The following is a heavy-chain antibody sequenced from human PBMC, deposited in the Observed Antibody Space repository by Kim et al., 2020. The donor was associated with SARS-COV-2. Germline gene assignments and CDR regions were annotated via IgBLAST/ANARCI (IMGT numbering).Heavy chain of an antibody. V-gene: IGHV1-3*01. J-gene: IGHJ6*02. Sequence: SQKFQGRVTITRDTSASTAYMELSSLRSEDTAVYYCARGRGLGSGWPLLVWGQGTTVTVSS. CDR3: ARGRGLGSGWPLLV. D-gene: IGHD6-19*01.